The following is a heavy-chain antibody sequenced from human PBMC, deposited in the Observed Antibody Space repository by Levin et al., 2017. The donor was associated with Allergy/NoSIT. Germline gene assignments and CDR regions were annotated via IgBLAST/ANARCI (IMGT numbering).Heavy chain of an antibody. D-gene: IGHD3-22*01. CDR3: ARHYDSSGYSLTDWFDP. CDR2: IIPIFGTA. Sequence: SVKVSCKASGGTFSSYAISWVRQAPGQGLEWMGGIIPIFGTANYAQKFQGRVTITADESTSTAYMELSSLRSEDTAVYYCARHYDSSGYSLTDWFDPWGQGTLVTVSS. J-gene: IGHJ5*02. CDR1: GGTFSSYA. V-gene: IGHV1-69*13.